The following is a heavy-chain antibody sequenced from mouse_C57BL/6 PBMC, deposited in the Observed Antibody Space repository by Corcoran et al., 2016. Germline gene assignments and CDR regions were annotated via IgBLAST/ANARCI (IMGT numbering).Heavy chain of an antibody. CDR2: INPNNGGT. J-gene: IGHJ4*01. D-gene: IGHD2-3*01. CDR3: ARVDGYYLYYAMDY. Sequence: EVQLQQSGPELVKPGASVKISCKASGYTFTDYYMNWVKQSHGKSLEWIGDINPNNGGTSYNQKFKGKATLTVDKSSSTAYMELRSLTSEDSAVYYCARVDGYYLYYAMDYWGQGTSVTVSS. CDR1: GYTFTDYY. V-gene: IGHV1-26*01.